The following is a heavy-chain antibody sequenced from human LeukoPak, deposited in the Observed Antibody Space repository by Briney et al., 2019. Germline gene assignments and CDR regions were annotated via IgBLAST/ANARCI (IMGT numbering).Heavy chain of an antibody. CDR3: AKDKSSSWYWFGYYGMDV. D-gene: IGHD6-13*01. Sequence: PAVYLRLYCAASGFTFDDYAMHWVPQAPGKGLKGVSGTSWKSGSIGYADSVKGRFTISRENAKNSLYLQMNSLRAEDTALYYCAKDKSSSWYWFGYYGMDVWGQGTTVTVSS. V-gene: IGHV3-9*01. CDR1: GFTFDDYA. CDR2: TSWKSGSI. J-gene: IGHJ6*02.